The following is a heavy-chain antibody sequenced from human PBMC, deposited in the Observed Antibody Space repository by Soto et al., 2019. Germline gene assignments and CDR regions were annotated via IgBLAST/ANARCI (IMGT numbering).Heavy chain of an antibody. Sequence: EVQLVESGGGMVQPGGSLRLSCATSEFTFSNYWMTWVRQAPGKGLEWVANIKEDGSQKYYVDSVKGRFTISRDNAENSLFLQMNTLRAEDTAVYYCARGGPGYENWPPYDYFGMDVWGQGTTVTVSS. CDR2: IKEDGSQK. CDR1: EFTFSNYW. D-gene: IGHD5-12*01. V-gene: IGHV3-7*01. CDR3: ARGGPGYENWPPYDYFGMDV. J-gene: IGHJ6*02.